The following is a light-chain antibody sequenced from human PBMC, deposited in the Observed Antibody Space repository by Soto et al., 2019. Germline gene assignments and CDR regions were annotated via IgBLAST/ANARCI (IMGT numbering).Light chain of an antibody. J-gene: IGKJ1*01. V-gene: IGKV3-20*01. Sequence: EIVLTQSPGTLYLSPGERATLSCRASQIVNSGYLAWYQQRPGQAPRLLIYGASSRATGIPDRFSGSGSGTDFTLTISRLVPEDFAVYYGQQYGDSPWTFGQGTKVDIK. CDR2: GAS. CDR3: QQYGDSPWT. CDR1: QIVNSGY.